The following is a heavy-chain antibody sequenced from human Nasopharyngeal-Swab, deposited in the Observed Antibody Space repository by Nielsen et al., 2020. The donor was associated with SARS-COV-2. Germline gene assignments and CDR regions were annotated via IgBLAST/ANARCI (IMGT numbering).Heavy chain of an antibody. CDR2: IDPSDSYT. J-gene: IGHJ4*02. CDR3: ARHGGATTVTPPRY. D-gene: IGHD4-17*01. Sequence: WVRQMPGKGLEWMGRIDPSDSYTNYSPSFQGHVTISADKSISTAYLQWSSLKASDTAMYYCARHGGATTVTPPRYWGQGTLVTVSS. V-gene: IGHV5-10-1*01.